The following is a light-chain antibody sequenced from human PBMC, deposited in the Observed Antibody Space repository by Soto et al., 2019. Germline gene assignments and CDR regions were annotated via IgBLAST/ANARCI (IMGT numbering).Light chain of an antibody. CDR2: LNSDGSH. Sequence: QPVLTQSPSASASLGASVKLTCTLSSGHSSYAIAWHQQQPEKGPRYLMKLNSDGSHSKGDGIPDLFSGSSSEAERYLTIPSRQSEDEADYYWHTWCNGMQVVFGGGPKRTAL. CDR3: HTWCNGMQVV. CDR1: SGHSSYA. V-gene: IGLV4-69*01. J-gene: IGLJ2*01.